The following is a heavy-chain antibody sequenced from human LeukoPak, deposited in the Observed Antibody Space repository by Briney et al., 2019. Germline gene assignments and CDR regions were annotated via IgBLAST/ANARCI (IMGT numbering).Heavy chain of an antibody. CDR2: INPSDSDT. V-gene: IGHV5-51*01. J-gene: IGHJ4*02. CDR3: ARHRSDSSSSPIDY. D-gene: IGHD6-6*01. Sequence: GESLKISCKGSGYSFTSYWIGWVRQMPGKGLEWMVIINPSDSDTRYCPSFQGQVTISADKSISTAYLQWTSPKGSDTAMYYCARHRSDSSSSPIDYWGQGTLVTVSS. CDR1: GYSFTSYW.